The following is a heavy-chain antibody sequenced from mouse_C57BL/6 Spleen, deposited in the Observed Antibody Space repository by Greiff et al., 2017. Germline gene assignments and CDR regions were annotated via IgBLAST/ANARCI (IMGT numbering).Heavy chain of an antibody. CDR2: ISNCGGST. CDR1: GFTFSDYY. D-gene: IGHD1-1*02. CDR3: ARPRYGNYAMDY. V-gene: IGHV5-12*01. J-gene: IGHJ4*01. Sequence: EVQLVESGGGLVQPGGSLKLSCAASGFTFSDYYMYWVRQTPEKRLEWVAYISNCGGSTYYPDTVKGRFTISRDNAKNTLYLQMSRLKSEDTAMYYCARPRYGNYAMDYWGQGTSVTVSS.